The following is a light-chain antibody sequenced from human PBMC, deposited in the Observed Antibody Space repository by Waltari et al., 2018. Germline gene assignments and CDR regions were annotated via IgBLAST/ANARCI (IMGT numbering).Light chain of an antibody. CDR1: ESVSSN. V-gene: IGKV3-15*01. CDR3: QQYNKWPPFT. Sequence: EIVVTQSPATLSGAPGERVTLSCRTSESVSSNIDWYQQKPGKVLRLLIYYASTRAPDTPARFRGSGSGTVFTHTISSLQSEDFAVYYCQQYNKWPPFTFGQGTRLEIK. CDR2: YAS. J-gene: IGKJ5*01.